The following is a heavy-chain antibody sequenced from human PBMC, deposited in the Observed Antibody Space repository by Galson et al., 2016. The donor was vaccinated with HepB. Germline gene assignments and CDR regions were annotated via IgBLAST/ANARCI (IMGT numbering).Heavy chain of an antibody. D-gene: IGHD1-20*01. CDR3: AKDLAALTGSFDY. V-gene: IGHV3-23*01. J-gene: IGHJ4*02. CDR1: GFIFKNYW. CDR2: ISGSGATT. Sequence: SLRLSCAASGFIFKNYWMSWVRQAPGKGLEWVSFISGSGATTHYADSVEGRFTISRDNPKNTLFLQMNSLRAEDTAVYVCAKDLAALTGSFDYWGQGTLVTVSS.